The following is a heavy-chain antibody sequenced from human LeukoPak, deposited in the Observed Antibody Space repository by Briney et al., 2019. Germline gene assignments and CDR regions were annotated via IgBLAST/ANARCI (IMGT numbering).Heavy chain of an antibody. CDR2: ISYDGSNK. CDR1: GFTFSSYA. CDR3: ALAERYYYDSSGPSRAYNWFDP. Sequence: HPGGSLRLSCAASGFTFSSYAMHWVRQAPGKGLEWVAVISYDGSNKYYADSVKGRFTISRDNSKNTLYLQMNSLRAEDTAVYYCALAERYYYDSSGPSRAYNWFDPRGQGTLVTVSS. D-gene: IGHD3-22*01. J-gene: IGHJ5*02. V-gene: IGHV3-30-3*01.